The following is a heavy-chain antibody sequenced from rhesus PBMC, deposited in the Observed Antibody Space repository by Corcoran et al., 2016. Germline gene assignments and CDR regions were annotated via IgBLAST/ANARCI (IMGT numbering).Heavy chain of an antibody. D-gene: IGHD6-13*01. CDR1: GGSISDRYR. J-gene: IGHJ4*01. CDR3: ARGLAAGLPDY. V-gene: IGHV4S10*01. CDR2: IYGSSTST. Sequence: QVQLQESGPGVVKPSETLSLTCAVPGGSISDRYRRSWNRQPPGQGLEWIGYIYGSSTSTHSNPSLKSRVTISTDTSRNQFSLKLSSVTAADTAVYYCARGLAAGLPDYWGQGVLVTVSS.